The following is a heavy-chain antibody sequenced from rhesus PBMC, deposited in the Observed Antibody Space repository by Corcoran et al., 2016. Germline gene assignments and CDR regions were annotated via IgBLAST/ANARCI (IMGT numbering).Heavy chain of an antibody. J-gene: IGHJ4*01. CDR3: ARRDF. V-gene: IGHV4-99*01. CDR2: INNRAST. Sequence: QVQLQESCPGLVQPSETLSLTCAVSGYSISSGYDWGWIRQPPGKGLEYNGYINNRASTYYNPSLNSLFTISQDTSKNQFSLKLSSVTAADTAVYYCARRDFWGQGVLVTVSS. CDR1: GYSISSGYD.